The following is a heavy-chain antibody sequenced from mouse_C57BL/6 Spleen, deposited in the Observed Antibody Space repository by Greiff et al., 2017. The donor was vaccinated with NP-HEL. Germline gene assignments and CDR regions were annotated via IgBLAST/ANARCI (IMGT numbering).Heavy chain of an antibody. V-gene: IGHV5-4*01. CDR2: ISDGGSYT. Sequence: EVQLVESGGGLVKPGGSLKLSCAASGFTFSSYAMSWVRQTPEKRLEWVATISDGGSYTYYPDNVKGRFTISRDNAKNNLYLQMSHLKSEDTAMYYCAREAFYDYEGSGFAYWGQRTLVTVSA. J-gene: IGHJ3*01. CDR1: GFTFSSYA. D-gene: IGHD2-4*01. CDR3: AREAFYDYEGSGFAY.